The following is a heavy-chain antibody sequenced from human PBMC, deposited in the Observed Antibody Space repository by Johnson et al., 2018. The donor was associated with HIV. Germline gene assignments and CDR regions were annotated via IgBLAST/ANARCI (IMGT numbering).Heavy chain of an antibody. CDR1: GFTFSNAW. D-gene: IGHD1-1*01. Sequence: QVQLVESGGGLVKPGGSLRLSCAASGFTFSNAWMSWVRQAPGKGLEWVAVISHDGSNKYYADSVRGRFTISRDKSRNTLYLQMNSLRAEDTAVYYCARDVTAGNDAFDIWGQGTMVTVSS. V-gene: IGHV3-30-3*01. CDR3: ARDVTAGNDAFDI. CDR2: ISHDGSNK. J-gene: IGHJ3*02.